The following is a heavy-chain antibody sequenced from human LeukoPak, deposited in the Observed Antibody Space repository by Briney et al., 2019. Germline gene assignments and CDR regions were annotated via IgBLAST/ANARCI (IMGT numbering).Heavy chain of an antibody. CDR3: VSGSYEGGYYGMDV. Sequence: GGSLRLSCAASGFTFSSYWMSWVRQAPGKGLEWVANIKQDGSEKYYVDSVKGRFTISRDNAKNSLYLQMNILRAEDTAVYYCVSGSYEGGYYGMDVWGQGTTVTVSS. CDR1: GFTFSSYW. V-gene: IGHV3-7*01. CDR2: IKQDGSEK. J-gene: IGHJ6*02. D-gene: IGHD1-26*01.